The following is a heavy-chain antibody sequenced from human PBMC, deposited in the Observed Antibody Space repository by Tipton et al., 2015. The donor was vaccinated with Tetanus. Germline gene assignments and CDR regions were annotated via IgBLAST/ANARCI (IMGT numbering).Heavy chain of an antibody. J-gene: IGHJ4*02. CDR3: AKSPRQGLLWFGELLVEGFDY. D-gene: IGHD3-10*01. Sequence: SLRLSCAASGFTFSSYAMSWVRQAPGKGLEWVSAISGSGGSTYYADSVKGRFTISRDNSKNTLYLQMNSLRAEDTAVYYCAKSPRQGLLWFGELLVEGFDYWGQGTLVTVSS. CDR1: GFTFSSYA. V-gene: IGHV3-23*01. CDR2: ISGSGGST.